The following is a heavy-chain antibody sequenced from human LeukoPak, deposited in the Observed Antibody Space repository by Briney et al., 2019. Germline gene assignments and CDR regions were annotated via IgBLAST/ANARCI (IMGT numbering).Heavy chain of an antibody. J-gene: IGHJ6*02. CDR2: IYPVCSDT. D-gene: IGHD6-6*01. Sequence: GESLKISFKGSGYSFTKYLSCGVRQMAAKGLDWMGSIYPVCSDTRYSPSFQDQVTISDDKSISNAHLQWSSLKASDTAMYYCARPSYSSSRYYYYGMDVWGQGTTVTVSS. CDR1: GYSFTKYL. V-gene: IGHV5-51*01. CDR3: ARPSYSSSRYYYYGMDV.